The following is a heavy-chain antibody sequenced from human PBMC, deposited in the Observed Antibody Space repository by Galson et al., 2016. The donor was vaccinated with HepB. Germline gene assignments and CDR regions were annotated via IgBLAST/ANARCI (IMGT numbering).Heavy chain of an antibody. CDR3: ARNERPRLPYAIDV. CDR2: IKQDGSEI. D-gene: IGHD4-11*01. J-gene: IGHJ6*02. Sequence: SLRLSCAASGFNLNDYWMTWVRQAPGKGLEWVANIKQDGSEIYYVDSVKGRFIISRDNAENSLYLQMNSLRAEDTAVYYCARNERPRLPYAIDVWGQGNTVTVSS. V-gene: IGHV3-7*01. CDR1: GFNLNDYW.